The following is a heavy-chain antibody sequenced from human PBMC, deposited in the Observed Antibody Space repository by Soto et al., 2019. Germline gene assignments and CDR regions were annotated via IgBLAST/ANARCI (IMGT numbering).Heavy chain of an antibody. V-gene: IGHV4-39*01. CDR1: GASISRSFYY. J-gene: IGHJ5*02. CDR3: SRRAPEGFDP. CDR2: IPXRDNP. Sequence: SETVSLTCTVSGASISRSFYYWGWIRQFRGRGLEWIGRIPXRDNPYHNPSLKSRITMSVDTDNNQLCLNLSSVTPADTAVYYWSRRAPEGFDPWGQGTLVTVS.